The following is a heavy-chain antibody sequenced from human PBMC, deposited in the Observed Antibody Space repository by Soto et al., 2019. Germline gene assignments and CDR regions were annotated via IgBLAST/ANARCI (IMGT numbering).Heavy chain of an antibody. CDR1: GGTFSSYA. Sequence: SVKVSCKASGGTFSSYAISWVRQAPGQGLEWMGGIIPIFGTANYAQKFQGRVTITADESTSTAYMELSRLRSDDTAVYYCARGGVVVAAPDFDYWGQGTLVTVSS. J-gene: IGHJ4*02. CDR2: IIPIFGTA. CDR3: ARGGVVVAAPDFDY. D-gene: IGHD2-15*01. V-gene: IGHV1-69*13.